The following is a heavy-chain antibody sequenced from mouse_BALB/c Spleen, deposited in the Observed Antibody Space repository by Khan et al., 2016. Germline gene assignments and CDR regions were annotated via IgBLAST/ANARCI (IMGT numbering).Heavy chain of an antibody. D-gene: IGHD2-13*01. Sequence: QVQLKEPGAELARPGSSVKISCKASGYAFSSYWMNWVKQRPGQGPEWIGQIYPGDGDTNYNGKFKGKATLTADKSSSTAHMQLSSLTSEDSAVYFCPVGGDCGERAIDYWGHGTSVTVSS. V-gene: IGHV1-80*01. CDR3: PVGGDCGERAIDY. CDR2: IYPGDGDT. J-gene: IGHJ4*01. CDR1: GYAFSSYW.